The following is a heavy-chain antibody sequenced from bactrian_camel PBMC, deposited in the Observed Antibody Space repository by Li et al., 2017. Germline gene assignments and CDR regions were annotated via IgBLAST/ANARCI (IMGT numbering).Heavy chain of an antibody. V-gene: IGHV3S53*01. CDR1: GIQRKDYC. D-gene: IGHD1*01. Sequence: QVQLVESGGGSVQAGGSLTLSCTASGIQRKDYCLGWFRQHPGKDREGVAVIDSDGRTNYADSVKGRFTVSKDSAKNMLYLQMNVLKPEDTAMYYCAADSWSFQVGVKETLAYWGQGTQVTVS. J-gene: IGHJ4*01. CDR2: IDSDGRT. CDR3: AADSWSFQVGVKETLAY.